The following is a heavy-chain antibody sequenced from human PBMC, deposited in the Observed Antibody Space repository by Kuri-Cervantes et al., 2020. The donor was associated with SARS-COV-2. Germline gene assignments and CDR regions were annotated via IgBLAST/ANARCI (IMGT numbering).Heavy chain of an antibody. Sequence: SETLSLTCTVSGGSIGSSSYYWGWIRQPPGKGLEWIGSIYYSGSTYYNPSLKSRVTISVDTSKNQFSLKLSSVTAADTAVYYCARALWSGYCTFDIWGQGTMVTVSS. CDR3: ARALWSGYCTFDI. CDR2: IYYSGST. V-gene: IGHV4-39*07. J-gene: IGHJ3*02. CDR1: GGSIGSSSYY. D-gene: IGHD3-3*01.